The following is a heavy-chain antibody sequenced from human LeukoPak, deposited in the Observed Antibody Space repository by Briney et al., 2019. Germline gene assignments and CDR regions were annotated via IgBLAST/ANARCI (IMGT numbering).Heavy chain of an antibody. CDR1: GLTFSSHW. CDR2: ITNDGSST. CDR3: AKGGTTVVDY. D-gene: IGHD4-23*01. V-gene: IGHV3-74*01. J-gene: IGHJ4*02. Sequence: GGSLRLSCAASGLTFSSHWMHWVRQAPGKGLVWVSRITNDGSSTTYADSVKGRFTISRDNAKNTPYLQMNSLRDEDTAVYYCAKGGTTVVDYWGQGTLVTVSS.